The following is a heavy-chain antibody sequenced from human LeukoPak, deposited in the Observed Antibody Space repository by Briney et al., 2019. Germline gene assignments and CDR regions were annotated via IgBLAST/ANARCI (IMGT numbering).Heavy chain of an antibody. CDR2: ISDSGVST. CDR1: GFTFSSYA. CDR3: AKMLVSYSSGWSVFDY. Sequence: GGSLRLSCEASGFTFSSYAMSWVRQAPGKALEWVSGISDSGVSTYYSDSVKGRFTISRDNSKNTLYLQMNSLRAEDTAVYYCAKMLVSYSSGWSVFDYWGQGNLVTVSS. D-gene: IGHD6-19*01. V-gene: IGHV3-23*01. J-gene: IGHJ4*02.